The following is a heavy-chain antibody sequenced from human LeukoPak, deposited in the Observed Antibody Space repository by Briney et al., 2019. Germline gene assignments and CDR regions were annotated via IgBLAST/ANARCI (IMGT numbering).Heavy chain of an antibody. V-gene: IGHV3-20*01. J-gene: IGHJ3*02. CDR3: ARTGSGSYHAFDI. D-gene: IGHD3-10*01. CDR2: INWNGGST. Sequence: QSGGSLRLSCAASGFTFSSYAMSWVRQAPGKGLEWVSGINWNGGSTGYADSVKGRFTISRDNAKNSLYLQMNSLRAEDTALYHCARTGSGSYHAFDIWGQGTMVTVSS. CDR1: GFTFSSYA.